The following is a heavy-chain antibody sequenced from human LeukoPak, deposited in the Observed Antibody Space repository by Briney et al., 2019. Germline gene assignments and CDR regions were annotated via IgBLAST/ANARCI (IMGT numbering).Heavy chain of an antibody. Sequence: GGSLRLSCALSGITFSNHGMNWVRQAPGKGLEWVSGISGSGDVKWYADSVKGRFIISRDNSKNTLYLQMNSLRAEDTALYYCAKVSGSGSYYKTAEFDYWGQGTLVTVSS. V-gene: IGHV3-23*01. CDR2: ISGSGDVK. CDR3: AKVSGSGSYYKTAEFDY. CDR1: GITFSNHG. D-gene: IGHD3-10*01. J-gene: IGHJ4*02.